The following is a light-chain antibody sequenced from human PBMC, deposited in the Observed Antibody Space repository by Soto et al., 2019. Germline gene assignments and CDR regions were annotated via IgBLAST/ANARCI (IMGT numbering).Light chain of an antibody. Sequence: IVLTQSPGTLSLSPGERATLSCRASQSVTSKYLAWFQQKPGQAPRLLLYDVSTRATGFPDRFSGSWSGTDFTLTISRLEPEDFAVYYCQLYGDSPTFGGGTKVEIK. V-gene: IGKV3-20*01. J-gene: IGKJ4*01. CDR3: QLYGDSPT. CDR1: QSVTSKY. CDR2: DVS.